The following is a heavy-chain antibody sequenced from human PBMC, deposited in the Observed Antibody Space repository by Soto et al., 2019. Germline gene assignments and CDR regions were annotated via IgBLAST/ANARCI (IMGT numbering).Heavy chain of an antibody. Sequence: GASVKVSCKASGGTFSSYAISWVRQAPGQGLEWMGGIIPIFGTANYAQKFQGRVTITADESTSTAYMELSSLRSEDTAVYYCARGSYDFWSGWPQVSRYYYYGMDVWGQGTTVTVSS. CDR2: IIPIFGTA. J-gene: IGHJ6*02. CDR3: ARGSYDFWSGWPQVSRYYYYGMDV. V-gene: IGHV1-69*13. CDR1: GGTFSSYA. D-gene: IGHD3-3*01.